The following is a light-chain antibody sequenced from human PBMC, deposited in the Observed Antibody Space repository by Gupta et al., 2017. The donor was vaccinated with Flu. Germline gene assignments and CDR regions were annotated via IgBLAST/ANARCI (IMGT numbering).Light chain of an antibody. J-gene: IGLJ3*02. V-gene: IGLV5-45*03. CDR3: MSGHSSSWV. CDR2: YKSDSDK. CDR1: SGNNVGTYR. Sequence: QAVLTQPSSLSASPGASASLHCTLRSGNNVGTYRIYWYQPKPGSPPQDHPWYKSDSDKRKGSGVPSRFSGSKEASATAVILLVSGGEADDVYYYYAMSGHSSSWVFGGGTKLTVL.